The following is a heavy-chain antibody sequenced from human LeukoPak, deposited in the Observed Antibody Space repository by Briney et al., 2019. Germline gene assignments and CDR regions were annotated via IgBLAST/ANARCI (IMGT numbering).Heavy chain of an antibody. CDR1: EITVSTNH. J-gene: IGHJ4*02. Sequence: GGSLRLSCAASEITVSTNHMTWVRQAPGKGLEWVSVIYSGGTTSYADSVKGRFTISRDSSKNTLYLQMNSLRAEDTAVYYCARGPYDSGGYRFDYWGQGTLVSVSS. V-gene: IGHV3-66*01. CDR3: ARGPYDSGGYRFDY. D-gene: IGHD3-22*01. CDR2: IYSGGTT.